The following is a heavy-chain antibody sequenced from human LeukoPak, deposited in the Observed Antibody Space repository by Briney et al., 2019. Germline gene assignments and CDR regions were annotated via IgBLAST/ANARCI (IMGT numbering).Heavy chain of an antibody. CDR3: ATRDSSSWYLAYYFDY. V-gene: IGHV1-24*01. Sequence: ASVKVSCKVSGYTLTELSMHWVRQAPGKGLEWMGGFDPEDGETIYAQKFQGRVTMTEDTSTDTAYMELSSLRSEDTAVYYCATRDSSSWYLAYYFDYWGQGTLVTVSS. CDR2: FDPEDGET. J-gene: IGHJ4*02. CDR1: GYTLTELS. D-gene: IGHD6-13*01.